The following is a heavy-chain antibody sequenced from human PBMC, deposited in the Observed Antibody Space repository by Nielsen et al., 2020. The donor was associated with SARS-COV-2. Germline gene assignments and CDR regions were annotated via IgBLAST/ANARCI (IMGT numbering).Heavy chain of an antibody. Sequence: SVKVSCKASGGTFSSYAISWVRQAPGQGLEWMGGIIPIFGTANYAQKFQGRVTITADKSTSTAYMELSSLRSEDTAVYYCARESSVLRFLDWFDPWGQGTLVTVSS. CDR2: IIPIFGTA. D-gene: IGHD3-3*01. J-gene: IGHJ5*02. CDR1: GGTFSSYA. V-gene: IGHV1-69*06. CDR3: ARESSVLRFLDWFDP.